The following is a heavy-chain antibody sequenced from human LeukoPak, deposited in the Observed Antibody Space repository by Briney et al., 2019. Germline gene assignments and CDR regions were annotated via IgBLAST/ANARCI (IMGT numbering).Heavy chain of an antibody. J-gene: IGHJ6*02. CDR1: GGSFSGYY. Sequence: PSETLSLTCDVYGGSFSGYYWSWIRQPPGKGLEWIGEIYHSGSTNYNPSLKSRVTISVDKSKNQFSLKLSSVTAADTAVYYCARRIVAQDGMDVWGQGTTVTVSS. D-gene: IGHD2-15*01. CDR2: IYHSGST. V-gene: IGHV4-34*01. CDR3: ARRIVAQDGMDV.